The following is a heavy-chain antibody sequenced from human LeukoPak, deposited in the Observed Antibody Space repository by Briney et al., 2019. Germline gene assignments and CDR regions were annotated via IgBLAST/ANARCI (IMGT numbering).Heavy chain of an antibody. Sequence: SVKVSCKASGGTFSSYAISWVRQAPGQGLEWMGGIIPIFGTANYAQKFQGRVTITADESTSTAYMELSSLRSEDTAVYYWASRADIASGWYKGGDQFDYWGQGTLVTVSS. J-gene: IGHJ4*02. CDR1: GGTFSSYA. CDR3: ASRADIASGWYKGGDQFDY. CDR2: IIPIFGTA. V-gene: IGHV1-69*13. D-gene: IGHD6-19*01.